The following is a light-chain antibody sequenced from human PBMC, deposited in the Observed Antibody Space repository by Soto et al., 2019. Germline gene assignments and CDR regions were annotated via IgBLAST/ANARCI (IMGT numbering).Light chain of an antibody. CDR2: GAS. V-gene: IGKV3-15*01. CDR3: QQYNNWPIT. J-gene: IGKJ5*01. Sequence: ELVLTHSPGTLSLSPCERATLSFSVGHSVSSSYLAWYQQKPGQAPRLLIYGASTRATGIPARFSGSGSGTEFTLTISSLQSEDFAVYYCQQYNNWPITFGQGTRLEI. CDR1: HSVSSSY.